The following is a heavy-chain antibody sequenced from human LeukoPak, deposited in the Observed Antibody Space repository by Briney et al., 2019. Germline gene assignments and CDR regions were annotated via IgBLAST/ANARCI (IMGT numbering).Heavy chain of an antibody. CDR2: INHSGST. D-gene: IGHD3-10*01. CDR1: GGSFSGYY. V-gene: IGHV4-34*01. J-gene: IGHJ4*02. Sequence: PSETLSLTCAVYGGSFSGYYWSWIRQPPGKGLEWIGEINHSGSTNYNPSLKSRVTISVDTSKNQFSLKLSSVTAADTAVYYCARGALSGDQGFDYWGQGTLVTVSS. CDR3: ARGALSGDQGFDY.